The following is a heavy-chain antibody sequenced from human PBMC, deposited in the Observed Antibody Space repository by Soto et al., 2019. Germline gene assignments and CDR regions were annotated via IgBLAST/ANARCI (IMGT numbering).Heavy chain of an antibody. CDR3: ARDGYSSSFSCMDV. CDR1: GFTFSSYG. D-gene: IGHD6-6*01. J-gene: IGHJ6*02. V-gene: IGHV3-33*01. CDR2: IWYGGSNK. Sequence: HPGGSLRLSCAASGFTFSSYGMHWVRQAPGKGLERVAVIWYGGSNKYYADSVKGRFTISRDNSKNTLYLQMNSLRAEDTVVYYCARDGYSSSFSCMDVWGQGTTVTVSS.